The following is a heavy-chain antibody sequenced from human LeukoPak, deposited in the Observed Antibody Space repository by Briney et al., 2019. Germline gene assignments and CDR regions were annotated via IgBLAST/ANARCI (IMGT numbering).Heavy chain of an antibody. J-gene: IGHJ4*02. Sequence: ASVKVSCKASGYTFTGYYMHWVRQAPGQGLEWMGRINPNSGGTNYAQKFQGRVTMTRDTSISTVYMELSRLRSDDTAVYYCAREPPRWYSSGGYWGQGTLVTVSS. CDR1: GYTFTGYY. D-gene: IGHD6-19*01. CDR2: INPNSGGT. CDR3: AREPPRWYSSGGY. V-gene: IGHV1-2*06.